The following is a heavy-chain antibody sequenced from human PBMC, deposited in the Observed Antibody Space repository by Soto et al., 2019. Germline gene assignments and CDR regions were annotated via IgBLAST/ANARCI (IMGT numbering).Heavy chain of an antibody. J-gene: IGHJ4*02. CDR2: IYYSGST. V-gene: IGHV4-30-4*01. CDR1: GGSISSYY. D-gene: IGHD2-15*01. Sequence: SETLSLTCTVSGGSISSYYWSWIRQPPGKGLEWIGYIYYSGSTYYNPSLKSRVAISVDTSKNQFSLKVSSVTAADTAVYYCARGNTPLDYWGQGTLVTVSS. CDR3: ARGNTPLDY.